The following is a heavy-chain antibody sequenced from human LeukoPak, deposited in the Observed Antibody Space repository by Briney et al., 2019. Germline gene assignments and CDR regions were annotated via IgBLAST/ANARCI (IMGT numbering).Heavy chain of an antibody. Sequence: SETLSLTCTVSGGSISSYYWSWIRQPPGKGLEWIGYIYYSGSTNYNPSLKSRVTISVDTSKNQFSLKLSSVTAADTAVYYCAREPRLLWFGEYAFDIWGQGTMVTVSS. D-gene: IGHD3-10*01. CDR2: IYYSGST. J-gene: IGHJ3*02. V-gene: IGHV4-59*01. CDR3: AREPRLLWFGEYAFDI. CDR1: GGSISSYY.